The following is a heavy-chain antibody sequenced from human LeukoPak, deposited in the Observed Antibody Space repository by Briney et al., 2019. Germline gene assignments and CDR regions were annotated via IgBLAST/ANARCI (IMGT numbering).Heavy chain of an antibody. CDR2: IYYSGST. J-gene: IGHJ3*02. CDR3: ARSYGSGSSQWGAFDI. CDR1: GGSISSRSYY. Sequence: SETLSLTCTVSGGSISSRSYYWGWIRQPPGKGLEWVGSIYYSGSTYYNQSLKSRVTISVDTSKNQFSLKLRSVTAADTAVYYCARSYGSGSSQWGAFDIWGQGTMVTVSS. D-gene: IGHD3-10*01. V-gene: IGHV4-39*01.